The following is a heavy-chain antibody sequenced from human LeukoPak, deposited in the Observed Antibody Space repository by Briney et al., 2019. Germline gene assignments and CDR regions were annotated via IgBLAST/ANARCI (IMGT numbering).Heavy chain of an antibody. J-gene: IGHJ4*02. V-gene: IGHV4-34*01. CDR3: ARSIAVAGSQPAFDY. CDR2: INQSGST. D-gene: IGHD6-19*01. Sequence: SSETLSLTCAVYGGSFSGYYWSWIRQPPGKGLEWIGEINQSGSTNYNPSLKSRVTISVDTSKNQFSLKLSSVTAADTAVYYCARSIAVAGSQPAFDYWGQGTLVTVSS. CDR1: GGSFSGYY.